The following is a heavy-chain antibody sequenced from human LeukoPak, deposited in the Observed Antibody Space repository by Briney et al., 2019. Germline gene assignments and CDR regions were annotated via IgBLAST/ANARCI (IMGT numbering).Heavy chain of an antibody. CDR2: IIPIFGTA. J-gene: IGHJ6*03. V-gene: IGHV1-69*13. D-gene: IGHD2-15*01. CDR1: GGSFSSYA. CDR3: ARESHLYCSGGSCHPMDV. Sequence: TSVEVSCKASGGSFSSYAMSWVRQAPGQGLEWMGGIIPIFGTANYAQKFQGRVTITADESTSTAYMELSSLRSEDTAVYYCARESHLYCSGGSCHPMDVWGKGTTVTVSS.